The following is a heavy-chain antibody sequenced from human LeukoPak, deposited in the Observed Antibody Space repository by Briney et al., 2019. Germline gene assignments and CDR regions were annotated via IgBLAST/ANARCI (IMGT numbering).Heavy chain of an antibody. Sequence: WASVKVSCKASGNTFSSYIITWVRQAPGQGLEWMGGIVPIFGTANYAQKFQGRVTITADKSSTTAYLELTRLSSDDTAVYYCARVGDFGAGSAMVLTNWGQGTLVTVSS. CDR2: IVPIFGTA. V-gene: IGHV1-69*06. CDR1: GNTFSSYI. J-gene: IGHJ4*02. CDR3: ARVGDFGAGSAMVLTN. D-gene: IGHD4-17*01.